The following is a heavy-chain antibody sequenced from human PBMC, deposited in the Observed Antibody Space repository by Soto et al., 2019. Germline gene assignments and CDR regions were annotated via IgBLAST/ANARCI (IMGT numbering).Heavy chain of an antibody. V-gene: IGHV4-59*01. CDR3: ARVRGTAGKSYVAY. CDR2: TYYSGST. CDR1: GGSMIAYY. D-gene: IGHD6-25*01. J-gene: IGHJ4*01. Sequence: QVQLQESGPRLVKPSETLSLTCTVSGGSMIAYYWNWMRQPPGKGLQWIGYTYYSGSTTYNPSLMISVTMSVDPSKSLCAQKRDSVPPADTAVYYLARVRGTAGKSYVAYWGPEPWSPSPQ.